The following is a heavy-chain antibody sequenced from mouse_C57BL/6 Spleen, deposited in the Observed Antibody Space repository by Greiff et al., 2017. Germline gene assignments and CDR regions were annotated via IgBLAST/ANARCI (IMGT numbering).Heavy chain of an antibody. Sequence: QVQLQQPGAELVKPGASVKMSCKASGYTFTSYWITWVKQRPGQGLEWIGDIYPGSGSTNYNEKFKSKATLTVDKSSSTAYMQLSSLTSENSAVYYFARTDCYGNSPAWFAYWGQGTLVTVSA. CDR2: IYPGSGST. V-gene: IGHV1-55*01. J-gene: IGHJ3*01. CDR3: ARTDCYGNSPAWFAY. CDR1: GYTFTSYW. D-gene: IGHD1-1*01.